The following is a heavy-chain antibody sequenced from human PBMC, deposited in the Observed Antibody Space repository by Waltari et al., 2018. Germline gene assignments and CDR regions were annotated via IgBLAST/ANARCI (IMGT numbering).Heavy chain of an antibody. V-gene: IGHV3-66*02. CDR2: IYSGGST. Sequence: EVQLVESGGGLVQPGGSLRLSCAASGFTVSSNYMSWVRQAPGKGLEWVSIIYSGGSTYYAVSGKGRFTISRDNSKNTLYLQMNSLRPEDTAVYYCTRDRRSPSDYYYGMDVWGQGTTVTVSS. CDR3: TRDRRSPSDYYYGMDV. J-gene: IGHJ6*02. CDR1: GFTVSSNY. D-gene: IGHD1-26*01.